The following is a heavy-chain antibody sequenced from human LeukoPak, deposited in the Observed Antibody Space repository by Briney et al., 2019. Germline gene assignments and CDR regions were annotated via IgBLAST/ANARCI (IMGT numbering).Heavy chain of an antibody. CDR2: INPNSGGT. CDR3: ARNPCGGGTCYNDY. D-gene: IGHD2-15*01. CDR1: GYTFTGYY. J-gene: IGHJ4*02. Sequence: ASVKVSCKASGYTFTGYYIHWVRQAPGQGLEWRGRINPNSGGTSYAQKIQGRVTMTRDTSISTAYMELSRLKSDDTAVYYCARNPCGGGTCYNDYWGQGTLVTVSS. V-gene: IGHV1-2*06.